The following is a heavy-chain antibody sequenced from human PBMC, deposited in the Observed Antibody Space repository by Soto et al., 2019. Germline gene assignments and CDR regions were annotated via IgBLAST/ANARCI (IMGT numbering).Heavy chain of an antibody. CDR3: ARDQGVAAAGLTWFDP. V-gene: IGHV4-4*07. Sequence: SETLSLTCTVSGASMNSYHWSWIRQPAGKGLEWIGHILSSGSTNYNPSLKSRVTMSVDTSKNQFSLRLMSLTAADTAVYYCARDQGVAAAGLTWFDPWGQGSLVTVS. CDR2: ILSSGST. CDR1: GASMNSYH. D-gene: IGHD6-13*01. J-gene: IGHJ5*02.